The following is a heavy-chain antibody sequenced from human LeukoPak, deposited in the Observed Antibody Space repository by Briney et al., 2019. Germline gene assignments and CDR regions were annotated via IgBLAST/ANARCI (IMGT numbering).Heavy chain of an antibody. CDR3: ARGEDGSGSYGYFDY. J-gene: IGHJ4*02. CDR1: GGSISSSSYD. Sequence: PSETLSLTCTVSGGSISSSSYDWGWIRQPPGKGLEWIGSIYYSGSTYYNPSLKSRVTISVDTSKNQFSLKLSSVTAADTAVYYCARGEDGSGSYGYFDYWGQGTLVTVSS. CDR2: IYYSGST. D-gene: IGHD3-10*01. V-gene: IGHV4-39*01.